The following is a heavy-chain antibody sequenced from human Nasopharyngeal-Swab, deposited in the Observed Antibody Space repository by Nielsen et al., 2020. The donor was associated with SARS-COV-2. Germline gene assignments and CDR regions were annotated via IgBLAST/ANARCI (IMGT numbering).Heavy chain of an antibody. Sequence: GGSLRLSCAASGFTFSSYEMNWVRQAPGKGLEWVSYISSSGSTIYHADSVKGRFTISRDNTKNSLYLQMNSLRAEDTAVYYCARVGLGYNWNYFDPYYYYGMDVWGQGTTVTVSS. J-gene: IGHJ6*02. V-gene: IGHV3-48*03. CDR1: GFTFSSYE. CDR2: ISSSGSTI. D-gene: IGHD1-7*01. CDR3: ARVGLGYNWNYFDPYYYYGMDV.